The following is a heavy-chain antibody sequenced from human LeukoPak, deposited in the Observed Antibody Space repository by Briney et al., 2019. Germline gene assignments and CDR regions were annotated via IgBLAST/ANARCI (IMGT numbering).Heavy chain of an antibody. Sequence: GGSLRLSCAASGFTFSRYWMHWVRQAPGKGLVWVSRINTDGSSTNYADSVKGRFTIPRDNAKNTLYLQMNSLRAEDTAVYYCASDTVDTALGIDYWGQGTLVTVSS. J-gene: IGHJ4*02. CDR3: ASDTVDTALGIDY. D-gene: IGHD5-18*01. V-gene: IGHV3-74*01. CDR2: INTDGSST. CDR1: GFTFSRYW.